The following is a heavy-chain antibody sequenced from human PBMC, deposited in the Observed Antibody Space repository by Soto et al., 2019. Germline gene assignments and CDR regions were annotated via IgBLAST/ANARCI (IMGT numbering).Heavy chain of an antibody. V-gene: IGHV5-51*01. CDR3: ARPSRVGATTGYCYYGMDV. CDR2: IYPGDSDT. Sequence: ESLKISCKGSGYSFTSYWIGWVRQMPGKGLEWMGIIYPGDSDTRYSPSFQGQVTISADKSISTAYLQWSSLKASDTAMYYCARPSRVGATTGYCYYGMDVCGQGTMVTVSS. CDR1: GYSFTSYW. J-gene: IGHJ6*02. D-gene: IGHD1-26*01.